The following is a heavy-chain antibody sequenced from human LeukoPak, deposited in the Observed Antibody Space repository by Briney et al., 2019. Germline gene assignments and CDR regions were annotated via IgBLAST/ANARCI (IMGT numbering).Heavy chain of an antibody. CDR3: ARGGYCGDYDNFDY. V-gene: IGHV3-20*04. CDR2: TNWNGAGT. Sequence: LGGSLRLSCAASGFTFDDHGMSWVRQTPGKGREWVSGTNWNGAGTVYIDSLKGRFTIARDNDKNSLYLQLNGLRAEDTALYYCARGGYCGDYDNFDYWGQGTLVTVSS. D-gene: IGHD4-17*01. CDR1: GFTFDDHG. J-gene: IGHJ4*02.